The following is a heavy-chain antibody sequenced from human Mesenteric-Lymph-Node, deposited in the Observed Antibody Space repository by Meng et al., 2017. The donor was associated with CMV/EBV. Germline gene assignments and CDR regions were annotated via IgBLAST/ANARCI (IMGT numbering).Heavy chain of an antibody. V-gene: IGHV5-51*01. Sequence: GESLKISCKGSGYSFTTYWIGWVRQMPGKGLEWMGIIHPGDSETRYSPSFEGQVVISVDKSINTAYLEWNRLKASDTAMYYCARQESGMDVWGQGTTVTVSS. CDR3: ARQESGMDV. CDR2: IHPGDSET. CDR1: GYSFTTYW. J-gene: IGHJ6*02.